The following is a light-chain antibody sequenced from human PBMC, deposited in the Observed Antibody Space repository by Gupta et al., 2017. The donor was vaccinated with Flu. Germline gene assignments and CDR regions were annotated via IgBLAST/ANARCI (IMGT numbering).Light chain of an antibody. J-gene: IGKJ4*01. CDR1: QSVRTY. Sequence: EIVLTQSPATLSLSPGESATLSCRASQSVRTYLAWYQHKVGQAPRLLLYDASKGATGIPARFSGSGSGADFTLTISSLEPGDSAVYYCQQRSNWFTFGGGTKVEIK. CDR2: DAS. V-gene: IGKV3-11*01. CDR3: QQRSNWFT.